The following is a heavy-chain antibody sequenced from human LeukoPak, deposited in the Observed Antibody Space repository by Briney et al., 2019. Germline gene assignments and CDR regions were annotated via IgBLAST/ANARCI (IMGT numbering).Heavy chain of an antibody. Sequence: SETLSLTCTVSGGSISSYYWSWIRQPPGKGLEWIGFIYYSGSTNYNPSLKSRVTISVDTSKNQFSLKLSSVTAADTAVYYCASSRYYYYGMDVWGQGTTVTVSS. D-gene: IGHD6-6*01. J-gene: IGHJ6*02. CDR3: ASSRYYYYGMDV. CDR1: GGSISSYY. V-gene: IGHV4-59*01. CDR2: IYYSGST.